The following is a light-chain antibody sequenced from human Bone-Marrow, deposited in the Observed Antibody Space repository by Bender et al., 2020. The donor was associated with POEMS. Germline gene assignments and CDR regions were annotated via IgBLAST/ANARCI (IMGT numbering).Light chain of an antibody. J-gene: IGLJ2*01. CDR2: EVS. CDR3: CSYANAKMI. Sequence: QSVLTQPPSVSGTPGQRVTISCSGSGSNIGGYPVNWYQQDPGKAPKLMIYEVSKWPSGVSNRFSGSKSGNTASLTISGLQTEDEADYHCCSYANAKMIFGGGTKLTVL. V-gene: IGLV2-23*02. CDR1: GSNIGGYP.